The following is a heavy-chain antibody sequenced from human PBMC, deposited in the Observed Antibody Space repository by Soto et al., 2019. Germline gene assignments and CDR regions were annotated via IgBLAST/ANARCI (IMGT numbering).Heavy chain of an antibody. V-gene: IGHV3-33*06. D-gene: IGHD6-6*01. CDR1: VLTVSNHG. Sequence: PWGCLRVSCVSSVLTVSNHGMPGVRQAQGQGLDLVAVVYYDGTNTYSTDSVKGRFTISRDNSKNTVYLQMNSLRVEDTAVYYCAKDRHSTSSGYFDYWGQGTLVTVSS. J-gene: IGHJ4*02. CDR2: VYYDGTNT. CDR3: AKDRHSTSSGYFDY.